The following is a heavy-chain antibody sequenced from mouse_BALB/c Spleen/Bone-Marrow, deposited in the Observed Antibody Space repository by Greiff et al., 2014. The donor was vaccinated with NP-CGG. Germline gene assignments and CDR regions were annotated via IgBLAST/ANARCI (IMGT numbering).Heavy chain of an antibody. D-gene: IGHD2-10*02. V-gene: IGHV1-69*02. CDR1: GYTFTSYW. CDR2: IYPSDSYT. CDR3: TRQYGNYYAMDY. J-gene: IGHJ4*01. Sequence: QVQLQQPGAELVRPGASVKVSCKASGYTFTSYWINWVKQRPGQGLEWIGNIYPSDSYTNYNQNFKDKATLTVDKSSSTAYMQLSSPTSVDSAVYYCTRQYGNYYAMDYWGQGTSVTVSS.